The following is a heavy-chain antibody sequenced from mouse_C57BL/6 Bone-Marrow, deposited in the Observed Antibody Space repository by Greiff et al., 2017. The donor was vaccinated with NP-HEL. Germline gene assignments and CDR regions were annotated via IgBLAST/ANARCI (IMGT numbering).Heavy chain of an antibody. CDR2: ISNGGGST. D-gene: IGHD2-2*01. CDR3: ARHGYPYYFDY. Sequence: DVHLVESGGGLVQPGGSLKLSCAASGFTFSDYYMYWVRQTPEKRLEWVAYISNGGGSTYYPDTVKGRFTISRDNAKNTQYLQMSRLKSEDTAMYYCARHGYPYYFDYWGQGTTLTVSS. CDR1: GFTFSDYY. V-gene: IGHV5-12*01. J-gene: IGHJ2*01.